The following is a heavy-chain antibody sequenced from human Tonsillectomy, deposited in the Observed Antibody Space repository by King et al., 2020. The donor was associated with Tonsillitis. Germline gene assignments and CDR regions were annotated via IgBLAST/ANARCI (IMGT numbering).Heavy chain of an antibody. D-gene: IGHD4-23*01. CDR3: AGGAGSNSPFDY. V-gene: IGHV3-74*01. CDR1: GFTFSTYC. Sequence: VQLVESGGGLVQPGGSLRLSCTASGFTFSTYCMHWVRQAPGKGLVWVTRIYRDGSSTTYADSVKGRFTISRDNAKNTLYPQMNSLRAEDTAVYYCAGGAGSNSPFDYWGQGTLVTVSS. J-gene: IGHJ4*02. CDR2: IYRDGSST.